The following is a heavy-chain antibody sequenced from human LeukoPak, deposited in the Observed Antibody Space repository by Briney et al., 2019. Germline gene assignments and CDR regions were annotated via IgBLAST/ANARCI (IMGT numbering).Heavy chain of an antibody. J-gene: IGHJ3*02. CDR3: ARVRSTVYDAFDI. CDR2: ITGSGGNT. D-gene: IGHD2-2*01. V-gene: IGHV3-23*01. CDR1: GFIFSSYS. Sequence: HAGGSLRLSCAASGFIFSSYSMSWVRQAPGKGLEWVSVITGSGGNTYYADSVKGRFTISRDNAKNSLYLQMNSLRAEDTAVYYCARVRSTVYDAFDIWGQGTMVTVSS.